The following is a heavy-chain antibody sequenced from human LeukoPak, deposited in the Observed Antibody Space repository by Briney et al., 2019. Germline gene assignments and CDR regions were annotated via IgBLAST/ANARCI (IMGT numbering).Heavy chain of an antibody. CDR3: ARAEDQGRYFDWLPGFDP. CDR2: FDPEDGET. J-gene: IGHJ5*02. CDR1: GYTLTELS. D-gene: IGHD3-9*01. V-gene: IGHV1-24*01. Sequence: GASVKVSCKVSGYTLTELSMHWVRQAPGKGLEWMGGFDPEDGETIYAQKFQGRVTMTEDTSTDTAYMELSSLRSEDTAVYYCARAEDQGRYFDWLPGFDPWGQGTLVTVSS.